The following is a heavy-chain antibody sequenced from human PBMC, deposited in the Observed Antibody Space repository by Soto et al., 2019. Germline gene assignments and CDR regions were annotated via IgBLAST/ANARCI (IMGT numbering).Heavy chain of an antibody. V-gene: IGHV1-3*01. D-gene: IGHD6-19*01. CDR2: INAGNGDT. J-gene: IGHJ4*02. CDR3: ATVGVAGTSSFDY. Sequence: ASVKVSCKASGYTFTSYAMHWVRQAPGQRLEWMGWINAGNGDTKYSQKFQGRVTITRDTSTNTAYMELSSLRSEDTAVYYCATVGVAGTSSFDYWGQGTLVTGS. CDR1: GYTFTSYA.